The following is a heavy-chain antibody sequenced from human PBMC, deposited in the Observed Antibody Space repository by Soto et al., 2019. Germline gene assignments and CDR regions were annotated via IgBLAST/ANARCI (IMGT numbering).Heavy chain of an antibody. D-gene: IGHD6-6*01. Sequence: ASVKVSCKASGYTFTSYAMHWVRQAPGQRLEWMGWINAGNGNTKYPQKFQGRVTITRDTSASTAYMELSSLRSEDTAVYYCATESDTRIAASLYYYYGMDVWGQGTTVTVSS. V-gene: IGHV1-3*01. CDR1: GYTFTSYA. J-gene: IGHJ6*02. CDR3: ATESDTRIAASLYYYYGMDV. CDR2: INAGNGNT.